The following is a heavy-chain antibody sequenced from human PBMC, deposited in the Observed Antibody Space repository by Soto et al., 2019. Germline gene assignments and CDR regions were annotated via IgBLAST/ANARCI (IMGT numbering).Heavy chain of an antibody. CDR3: ARVGYYGAGSYLYYYGMDV. J-gene: IGHJ6*02. CDR2: ISAYNGNT. Sequence: GASVKVSCKASGYTFTNYGIGWLRQAPGQGLEWMGWISAYNGNTNYAQKVQGRVTMTTDTSTSRAYMELRSLRSDDTAVYYCARVGYYGAGSYLYYYGMDVWGQGTTVTVSS. CDR1: GYTFTNYG. V-gene: IGHV1-18*01. D-gene: IGHD3-10*01.